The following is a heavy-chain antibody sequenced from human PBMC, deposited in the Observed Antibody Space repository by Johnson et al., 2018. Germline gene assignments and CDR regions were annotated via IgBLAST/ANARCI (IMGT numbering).Heavy chain of an antibody. CDR1: GFTFSSYG. CDR2: ISGSGGST. D-gene: IGHD6-19*01. Sequence: EVQLLESGGGVVQPGRSLRLSCAASGFTFSSYGMHWVRQAPGKGLEWVSAISGSGGSTYYADSVKGRFTISSDNSKNTRYLQMNSLRAEDTAVYYCAKDSPGYSSGRYSGDHYYYYGMDVWGQGTTVTVSS. J-gene: IGHJ6*02. CDR3: AKDSPGYSSGRYSGDHYYYYGMDV. V-gene: IGHV3-23*01.